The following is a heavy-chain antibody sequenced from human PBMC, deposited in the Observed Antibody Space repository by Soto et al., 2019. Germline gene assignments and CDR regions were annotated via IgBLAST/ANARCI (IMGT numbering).Heavy chain of an antibody. CDR2: ISGSGGST. J-gene: IGHJ3*02. Sequence: PGGSLRLSCAASGFTFSSYAMSWVRQAPGKGLEWVSAISGSGGSTYYADSVKGRFTISRDNSKDTLYLQMNSLRAEDTAVYYCAKDLGGSGWVDAFDIWGQGTMVTVSS. CDR3: AKDLGGSGWVDAFDI. V-gene: IGHV3-23*01. D-gene: IGHD6-19*01. CDR1: GFTFSSYA.